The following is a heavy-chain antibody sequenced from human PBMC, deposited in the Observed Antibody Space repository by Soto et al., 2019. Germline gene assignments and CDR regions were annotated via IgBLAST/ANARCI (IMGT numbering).Heavy chain of an antibody. Sequence: GGSLRLSCAASGFTFSSYWMHWVRQAPGKGLVWVSRINSDGSSTSYADSVKGRFTISRDNAKNTLYLQMNSLRAEDTAVYYCARGLVAGGYYYYGMDVWGQGTTVTVSS. CDR3: ARGLVAGGYYYYGMDV. CDR1: GFTFSSYW. D-gene: IGHD1-1*01. J-gene: IGHJ6*02. CDR2: INSDGSST. V-gene: IGHV3-74*01.